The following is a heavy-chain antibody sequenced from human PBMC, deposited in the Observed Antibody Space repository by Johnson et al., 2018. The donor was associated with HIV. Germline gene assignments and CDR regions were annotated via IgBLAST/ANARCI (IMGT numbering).Heavy chain of an antibody. CDR1: GFTFNNYW. Sequence: VQLVESGGGLVQPGGSLTLSCAASGFTFNNYWMSWVRQAPGKGLEWVANIKEDGSERYYVDSVKGRFTISRDNAKNSVFLHMDSLRAEDTAVYYCARDPELDYFNNRAFDIWGQGTMVTVSS. CDR3: ARDPELDYFNNRAFDI. CDR2: IKEDGSER. D-gene: IGHD3-22*01. V-gene: IGHV3-7*01. J-gene: IGHJ3*02.